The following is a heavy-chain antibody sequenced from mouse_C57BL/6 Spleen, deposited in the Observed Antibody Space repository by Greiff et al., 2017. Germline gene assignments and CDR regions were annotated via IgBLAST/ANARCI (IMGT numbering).Heavy chain of an antibody. Sequence: QVQLKQSGAELVMPGASVKLSCKASGYTFTSYWMHWVKQRPGQGLEWIGEIDPSDSYTNYNQKFKGKSTLTVDKSSSTAYMQLSSLTSEDSAVYYCARGGYGSSYGFAYWGQGTLVTVSA. CDR2: IDPSDSYT. CDR3: ARGGYGSSYGFAY. CDR1: GYTFTSYW. V-gene: IGHV1-69*01. J-gene: IGHJ3*01. D-gene: IGHD1-1*01.